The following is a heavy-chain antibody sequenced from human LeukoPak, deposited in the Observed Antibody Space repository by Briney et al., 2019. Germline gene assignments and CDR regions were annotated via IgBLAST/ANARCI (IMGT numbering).Heavy chain of an antibody. CDR3: AKISGSPAFDI. CDR2: IRNSDGMT. Sequence: RPGQSLRLSCDASGFSINTYTMYWVRQAPGQGLEWVSGIRNSDGMTYYADSVKGRFTISRDNSKNTLYLQMNSLRAEDTAVYYCAKISGSPAFDIWGQGTMVTVSS. V-gene: IGHV3-23*01. J-gene: IGHJ3*02. CDR1: GFSINTYT. D-gene: IGHD3-22*01.